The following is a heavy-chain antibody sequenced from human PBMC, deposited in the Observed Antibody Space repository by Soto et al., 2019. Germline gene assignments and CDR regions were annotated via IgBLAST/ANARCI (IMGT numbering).Heavy chain of an antibody. CDR2: IIPIFGTA. V-gene: IGHV1-69*12. Sequence: QVQLVQSGAEVKKPGSSVKVSCKASGGTFSSYAISWVRQAPGQGLEWMGGIIPIFGTANYAQKFQGRVTITADESTRTAYMELSSLISEDTGVYYCETKEGYSSGWYDWFAPWGQGTLDAVSS. CDR3: ETKEGYSSGWYDWFAP. D-gene: IGHD6-19*01. J-gene: IGHJ5*02. CDR1: GGTFSSYA.